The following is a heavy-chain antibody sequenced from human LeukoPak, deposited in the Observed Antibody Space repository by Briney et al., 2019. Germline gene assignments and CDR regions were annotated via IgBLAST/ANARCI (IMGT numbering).Heavy chain of an antibody. CDR1: GGSITGYY. CDR2: VYYSGST. V-gene: IGHV4-59*01. CDR3: ARVSQSALDY. D-gene: IGHD6-6*01. Sequence: PSETLSLICTVSGGSITGYYWNWIRQPPGKGLEWIGYVYYSGSTNYNPSLKSRVTISVDTSKNQFSLRLSSVTAADTAVYYCARVSQSALDYWGQGTLVTVSS. J-gene: IGHJ4*02.